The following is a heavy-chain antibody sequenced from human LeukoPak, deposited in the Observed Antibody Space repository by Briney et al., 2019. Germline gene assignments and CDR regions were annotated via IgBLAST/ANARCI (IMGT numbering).Heavy chain of an antibody. CDR1: GFTFSSYA. D-gene: IGHD6-19*01. J-gene: IGHJ4*02. V-gene: IGHV3-23*01. CDR2: IFGSGGST. CDR3: AKTTTGYSSGRFPGWPVDY. Sequence: GGSLRLSCAASGFTFSSYAMYWVRQAPGKGLEWVSGIFGSGGSTHYADSVKGRFTISRDNSKNTVYLQMNSLRDEDTAVYYCAKTTTGYSSGRFPGWPVDYWGQGTLVTVSS.